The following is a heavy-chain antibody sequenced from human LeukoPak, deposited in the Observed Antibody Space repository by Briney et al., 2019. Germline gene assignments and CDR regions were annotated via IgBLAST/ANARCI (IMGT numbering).Heavy chain of an antibody. CDR1: GGSISSYY. V-gene: IGHV4-59*08. CDR3: ARTRFYKSRYCSSTSCYTGANWFDP. J-gene: IGHJ5*02. D-gene: IGHD2-2*02. Sequence: SETLSLTCTVSGGSISSYYWSWIRQPPGKGLEWIGYIYYSGSTNYNPSLKSRVTISVDTSKNQFSLKLSSVTAADTAVYYCARTRFYKSRYCSSTSCYTGANWFDPWGQGTLVTVSS. CDR2: IYYSGST.